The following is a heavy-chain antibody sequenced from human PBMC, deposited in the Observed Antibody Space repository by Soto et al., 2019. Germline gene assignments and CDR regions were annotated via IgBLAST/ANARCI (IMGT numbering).Heavy chain of an antibody. V-gene: IGHV3-23*01. D-gene: IGHD3-22*01. CDR3: AKVASYDIAFDY. J-gene: IGHJ4*02. Sequence: PGGSLRLSCAASGFTFSGYAMSWVRQAPGKGLEWVSAISVSGGSTYYADSVKGRFTISRDNSKNTLYLQMNSLRAEGTAVYYCAKVASYDIAFDYWGQGTLVTVSS. CDR1: GFTFSGYA. CDR2: ISVSGGST.